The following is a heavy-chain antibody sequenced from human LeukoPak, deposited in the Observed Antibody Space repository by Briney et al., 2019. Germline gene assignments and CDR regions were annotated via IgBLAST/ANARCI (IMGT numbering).Heavy chain of an antibody. D-gene: IGHD3-22*01. CDR1: GGTFXSXX. Sequence: SVXVSCKASGGTFXSXXISWVRXAPGQXLXWXXXIIPIFGTANYAQKFQGRVTITADESTSTAYMELSSLRSEDTAVYYCARLITMIVQYHGMDVWGQGTTVTVSS. CDR3: ARLITMIVQYHGMDV. CDR2: IIPIFGTA. V-gene: IGHV1-69*13. J-gene: IGHJ6*02.